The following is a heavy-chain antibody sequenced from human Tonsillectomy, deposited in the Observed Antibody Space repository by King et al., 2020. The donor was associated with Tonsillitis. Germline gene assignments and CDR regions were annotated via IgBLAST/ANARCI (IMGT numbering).Heavy chain of an antibody. D-gene: IGHD1-14*01. CDR1: GFTLSTFW. CDR2: IKQDGSET. CDR3: VRGAGWYFDL. J-gene: IGHJ2*01. Sequence: VQLVESGGGLVQPGGSLRLSCAASGFTLSTFWIKWARQAPGKGLEWVATIKQDGSETHYADSVNGRFTISRDNAENSLFLQMNSLRVEDTAVYYCVRGAGWYFDLWGRGALVTVSS. V-gene: IGHV3-7*03.